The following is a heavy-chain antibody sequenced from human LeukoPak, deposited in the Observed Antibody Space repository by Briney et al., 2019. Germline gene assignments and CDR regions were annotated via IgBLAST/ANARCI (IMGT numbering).Heavy chain of an antibody. V-gene: IGHV4-39*01. CDR2: IYYSGTT. CDR1: GGFISRNSFY. Sequence: SETLSLTCTVSGGFISRNSFYWGWIRQPPGKGLEWIGSIYYSGTTYYNPSLKSRVTISVDTSKNQFSLKLSSVTAADTAVYYCARHSRQWLVFYYFDYWGQGTLVTVSS. J-gene: IGHJ4*02. D-gene: IGHD6-19*01. CDR3: ARHSRQWLVFYYFDY.